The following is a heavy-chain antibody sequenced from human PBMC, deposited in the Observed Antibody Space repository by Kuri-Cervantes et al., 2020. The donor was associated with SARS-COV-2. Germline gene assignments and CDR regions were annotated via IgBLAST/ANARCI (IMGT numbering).Heavy chain of an antibody. CDR3: ARDPMWSRYYYDSSGSYYFDP. D-gene: IGHD3-22*01. V-gene: IGHV1-18*01. CDR2: TSAYNGNT. Sequence: ASVKVSCKASGYTFTSYGISWVRQAPGQGLEWMGWTSAYNGNTNYAQKLQGRVTMTTDTSMSTAYMELRSLRSDDTAVYYCARDPMWSRYYYDSSGSYYFDPWGQGTLVTVSS. CDR1: GYTFTSYG. J-gene: IGHJ5*02.